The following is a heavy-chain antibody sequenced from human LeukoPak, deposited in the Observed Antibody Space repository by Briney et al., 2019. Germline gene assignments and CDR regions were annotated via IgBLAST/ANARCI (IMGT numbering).Heavy chain of an antibody. CDR3: ARDKGDYYYYYMDV. D-gene: IGHD3-10*01. V-gene: IGHV3-48*01. CDR1: GFTFSSYW. CDR2: ISTSGSSA. J-gene: IGHJ6*03. Sequence: AGGSLRLSCAASGFTFSSYWMHWVRQAPGKGLEWVAYISTSGSSAYYADSVQGRFTISRDNAKNSLYLQMNTLRAEDTAVYYCARDKGDYYYYYMDVWGKGTTVTVSS.